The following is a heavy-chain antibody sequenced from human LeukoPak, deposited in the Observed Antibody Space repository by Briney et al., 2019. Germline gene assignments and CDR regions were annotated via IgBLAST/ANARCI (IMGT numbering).Heavy chain of an antibody. D-gene: IGHD3-10*01. CDR3: ARVDMVRGVTNY. Sequence: PSETLSLTGTVSGGSISSGDYCWSWIRQPPGKCLEWIGYIYYSGSTYYNPSLKSRVNISVDTSKNQFSLKLSSVTAADTAVYYCARVDMVRGVTNYWGQGTLVTVSS. CDR1: GGSISSGDYC. V-gene: IGHV4-30-4*01. J-gene: IGHJ4*02. CDR2: IYYSGST.